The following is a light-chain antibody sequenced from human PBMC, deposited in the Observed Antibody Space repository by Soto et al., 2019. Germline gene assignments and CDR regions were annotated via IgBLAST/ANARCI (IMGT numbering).Light chain of an antibody. Sequence: DIQMTQSPSTLSASVGDRVTITCRASQSISSWVAWYQQKPGKAPKLLIYDASSLESGVPSRFSGSGSGTEFTLTISSRQPDDFATYYCQQYNSYSVLTFGPGTKVDIK. CDR1: QSISSW. V-gene: IGKV1-5*01. CDR3: QQYNSYSVLT. J-gene: IGKJ3*01. CDR2: DAS.